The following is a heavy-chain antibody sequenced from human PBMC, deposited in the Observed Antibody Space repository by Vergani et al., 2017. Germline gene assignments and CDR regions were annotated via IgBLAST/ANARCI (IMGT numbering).Heavy chain of an antibody. D-gene: IGHD7-27*01. CDR1: GGSFSGYY. V-gene: IGHV4-34*01. CDR3: ARGTWGSGFDY. Sequence: QVQLQQWGAGLLKPSETLSLTCAVYGGSFSGYYWGWIRQPPGKGLEWIGEINHSGSTNYNPSLKSRVTISVDTSKNQFSLKLSSVTAADTAVYYCARGTWGSGFDYWGQGTLVTVSS. J-gene: IGHJ4*02. CDR2: INHSGST.